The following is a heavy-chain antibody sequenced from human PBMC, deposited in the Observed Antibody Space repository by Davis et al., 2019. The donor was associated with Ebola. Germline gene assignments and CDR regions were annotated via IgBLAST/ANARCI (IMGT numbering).Heavy chain of an antibody. CDR1: GVSIIAHY. Sequence: PSDTLSLTFTVSGVSIIAHYWSCIRQSPGKGLEWIGYIDYRGRSTYKPSLRSRITMSVDTSKNQFSLKLKSITAADTAVYYCARGGSPAMFKGVDEWGQGTLVTVAS. D-gene: IGHD2-2*01. J-gene: IGHJ4*02. CDR2: IDYRGRS. CDR3: ARGGSPAMFKGVDE. V-gene: IGHV4-59*11.